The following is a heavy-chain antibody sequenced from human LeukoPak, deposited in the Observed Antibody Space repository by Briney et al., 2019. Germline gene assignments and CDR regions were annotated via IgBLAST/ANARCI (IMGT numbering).Heavy chain of an antibody. D-gene: IGHD6-6*01. CDR1: GFXLNNAW. V-gene: IGHV3-15*01. J-gene: IGHJ4*02. Sequence: GGSLRLSCVASGFXLNNAWISWVRQAPGKGLEWVGHIKGNNDGGTTDHAPPVKGRFTISRDDSKNTLSLQMNSLKTEDTAVYYCCKVVRGKNFFENWGQGTLVAVSS. CDR3: CKVVRGKNFFEN. CDR2: IKGNNDGGTT.